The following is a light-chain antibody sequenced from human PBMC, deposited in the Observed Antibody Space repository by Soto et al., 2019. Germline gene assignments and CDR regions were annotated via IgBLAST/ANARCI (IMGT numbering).Light chain of an antibody. J-gene: IGLJ1*01. V-gene: IGLV2-23*01. CDR1: SSDVGSYNL. CDR3: CSYAGSFYV. CDR2: DAT. Sequence: QSVLTQPASVSGSPGQSITISCTGTSSDVGSYNLVSWYQQHPGKVPKLMIYDATRRPSGVSSRFSGSKSGNAASLTISGLQAEDEADYYCCSYAGSFYVFGTGTKLTVL.